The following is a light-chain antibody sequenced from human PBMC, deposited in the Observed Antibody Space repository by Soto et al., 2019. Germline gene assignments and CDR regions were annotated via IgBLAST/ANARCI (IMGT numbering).Light chain of an antibody. CDR3: QQVDSSAPT. CDR2: DSS. J-gene: IGKJ2*01. V-gene: IGKV1-5*01. Sequence: DIQMTQSPSTLSASVGDGVTITCRASQNISVWLAWYQQRPGKTPKFLMYDSSSWETGIPARFSGSGSGTEFTLTIRSLQPVDSGTYDGQQVDSSAPTFGQGTKLEIK. CDR1: QNISVW.